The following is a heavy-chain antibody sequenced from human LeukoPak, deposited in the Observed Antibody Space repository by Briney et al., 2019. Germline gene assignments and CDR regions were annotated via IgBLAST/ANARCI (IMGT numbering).Heavy chain of an antibody. CDR2: ISYDGSNK. V-gene: IGHV3-30*03. J-gene: IGHJ4*02. CDR3: ARGQQLTQFDY. D-gene: IGHD6-13*01. CDR1: GFTFSSYG. Sequence: SGGSLRLSCAASGFTFSSYGMHWVRQAPGKGLEWVAVISYDGSNKYYADSVKGRFTISRDNSKNTLYLQMNSLRAGDTAVYYCARGQQLTQFDYWGQGTLVTVSS.